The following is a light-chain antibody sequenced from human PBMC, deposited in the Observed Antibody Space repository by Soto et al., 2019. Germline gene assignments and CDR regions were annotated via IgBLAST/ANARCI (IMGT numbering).Light chain of an antibody. Sequence: SALTQPASVSGSPGQSITISCTGTSSDVGSNNLVSWYQQHPGKAPKLMIYDVTKRPSGISNRFAGSKSDNTASLTISGLQAEDEADSCCCSYAATKPMVFGAVTK. CDR2: DVT. V-gene: IGLV2-23*02. J-gene: IGLJ3*02. CDR1: SSDVGSNNL. CDR3: CSYAATKPMV.